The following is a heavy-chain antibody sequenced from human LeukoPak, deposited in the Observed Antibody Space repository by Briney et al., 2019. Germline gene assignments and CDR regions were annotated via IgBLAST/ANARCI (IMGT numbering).Heavy chain of an antibody. V-gene: IGHV3-53*05. CDR3: ARKCSPHVWDFDY. J-gene: IGHJ4*02. Sequence: GGSLRLSCAASGFTVSSNYMSWVRQAPGKGLEWVSVIYSGGSTYYADSVKGRFTISRDNSKNTLYLQMNSLRAEDTAVYYCARKCSPHVWDFDYWGQGTLVTVSS. CDR1: GFTVSSNY. D-gene: IGHD1-26*01. CDR2: IYSGGST.